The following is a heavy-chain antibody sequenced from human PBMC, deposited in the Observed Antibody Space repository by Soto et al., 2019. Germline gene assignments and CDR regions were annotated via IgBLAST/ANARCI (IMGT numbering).Heavy chain of an antibody. CDR2: ISSSNRYI. J-gene: IGHJ3*02. CDR1: GFNFSSYT. Sequence: GGSLRLSCEASGFNFSSYTMNWVRQAPGKGLEWVSSISSSNRYIYYADSVKGRFTISRDDAKNSVYLQMNSLRADDTAVYYCARDRCRGGNCYRTCAFDIWGQGTMVTVSS. D-gene: IGHD2-15*01. V-gene: IGHV3-21*01. CDR3: ARDRCRGGNCYRTCAFDI.